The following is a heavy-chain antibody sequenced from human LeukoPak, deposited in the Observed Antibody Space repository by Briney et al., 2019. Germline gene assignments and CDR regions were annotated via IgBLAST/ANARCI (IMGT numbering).Heavy chain of an antibody. CDR3: ARDPIFPYCSSTSCPNDAFDI. CDR2: ISGSGGST. CDR1: GFTFSSYA. Sequence: GGSLRLSCAASGFTFSSYAMSWVRQAPGKGLEWVSAISGSGGSTYYADSVKGRFTISRDNSKNSLYLQMNSLRAEDTAVYYCARDPIFPYCSSTSCPNDAFDIWGQGTMVTVSS. D-gene: IGHD2-2*01. J-gene: IGHJ3*02. V-gene: IGHV3-23*01.